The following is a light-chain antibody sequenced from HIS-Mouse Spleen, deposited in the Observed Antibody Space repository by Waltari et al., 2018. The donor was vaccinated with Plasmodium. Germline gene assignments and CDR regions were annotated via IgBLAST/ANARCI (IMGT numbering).Light chain of an antibody. CDR3: CSYAGSSTLV. J-gene: IGLJ3*02. CDR1: SRDVGSYNL. V-gene: IGLV2-23*01. CDR2: EGS. Sequence: QSALTQPASVSGSPGQSITISCTGTSRDVGSYNLFSWYQQPPGKDPKLMIYEGSKRPSGVSNRFSGSKSGNTASLTISGLQAEDEADYYCCSYAGSSTLVFGGGTKLTVL.